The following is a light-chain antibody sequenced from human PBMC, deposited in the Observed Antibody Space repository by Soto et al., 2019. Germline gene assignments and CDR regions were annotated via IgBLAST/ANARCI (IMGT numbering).Light chain of an antibody. CDR2: GAS. V-gene: IGKV3-20*01. CDR3: QQYGNSPFT. J-gene: IGKJ3*01. Sequence: EIVLTQSPGTLSLSPGERATLSCRASQSVSSSYLAWYQQKPGQAPRLLIYGASSRATGIPDRFSGSGSGTDFTLTNSRPLPKAFPVYYCQQYGNSPFTFGPGTKVDIK. CDR1: QSVSSSY.